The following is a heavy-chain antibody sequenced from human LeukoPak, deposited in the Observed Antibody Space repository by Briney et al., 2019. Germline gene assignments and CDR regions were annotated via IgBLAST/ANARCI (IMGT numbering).Heavy chain of an antibody. Sequence: GESLKISCKASGSGFLPYWITWERQMRGKGLDWMGTIYPGDSDTRYSPSFKGQVTISGDHSITTPSLQWSSLKASDTATCTWARGSGARGGSGTYSLNYWGEGTPVTVSS. J-gene: IGHJ4*02. V-gene: IGHV5-51*01. D-gene: IGHD3-10*01. CDR2: IYPGDSDT. CDR3: ARGSGARGGSGTYSLNY. CDR1: GSGFLPYW.